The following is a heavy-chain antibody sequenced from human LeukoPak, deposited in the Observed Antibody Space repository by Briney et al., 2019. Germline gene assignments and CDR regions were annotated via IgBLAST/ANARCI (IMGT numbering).Heavy chain of an antibody. Sequence: GGSLRLSCAASGFTFSSYSMNWVRQAPGKGLEWVSSISSSSSYIYYADSVKGRLTISRDNAKNSLYLQMNSLRAEDTAVYYCAKDRVYCSSTSCYYDAFDIWGQGTMVTVSS. D-gene: IGHD2-2*01. CDR1: GFTFSSYS. V-gene: IGHV3-21*01. J-gene: IGHJ3*02. CDR2: ISSSSSYI. CDR3: AKDRVYCSSTSCYYDAFDI.